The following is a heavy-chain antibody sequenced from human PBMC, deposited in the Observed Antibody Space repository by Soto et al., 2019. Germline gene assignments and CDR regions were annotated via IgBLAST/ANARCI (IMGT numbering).Heavy chain of an antibody. J-gene: IGHJ6*02. V-gene: IGHV1-2*04. Sequence: VASVKVSCKASGYTFTGYYMHWVRQAPGQGLEWMGWINPNSGGTNYAQKLQGWVTMTRDTSISTAYMELSRLRSDDTAVYYCARDWAEVTDYYYYYGMDVWGQGTTVTVSS. CDR1: GYTFTGYY. CDR2: INPNSGGT. D-gene: IGHD3-10*01. CDR3: ARDWAEVTDYYYYYGMDV.